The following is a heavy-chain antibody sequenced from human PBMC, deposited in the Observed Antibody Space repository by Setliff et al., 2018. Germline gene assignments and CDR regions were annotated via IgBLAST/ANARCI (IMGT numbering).Heavy chain of an antibody. CDR3: VPQGPGYGNGWWTNWFDP. CDR1: GFIFNNFW. J-gene: IGHJ5*02. Sequence: GGSLRLSCSASGFIFNNFWMSWVRQAPGKGLEWVASINQRESAKLYVDSVKGRFTISRDNAENSLYLQMNSLRADDTAVYYCVPQGPGYGNGWWTNWFDPWGQGTLVTVSS. V-gene: IGHV3-7*03. CDR2: INQRESAK. D-gene: IGHD6-19*01.